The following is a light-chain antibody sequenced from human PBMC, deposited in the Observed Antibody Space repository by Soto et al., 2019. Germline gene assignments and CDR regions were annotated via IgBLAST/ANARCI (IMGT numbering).Light chain of an antibody. CDR2: GAS. J-gene: IGKJ2*01. Sequence: LTQAPGTLSLSPGERATLSCRASQTVNSRHLNWYQHKPGQAPMLLIYGASIRATGIPDRFSGSRSGADFSLTITRLEPEDSAVYYCQQFDDSRPAFTFGQGTKLEI. V-gene: IGKV3-20*01. CDR1: QTVNSRH. CDR3: QQFDDSRPAFT.